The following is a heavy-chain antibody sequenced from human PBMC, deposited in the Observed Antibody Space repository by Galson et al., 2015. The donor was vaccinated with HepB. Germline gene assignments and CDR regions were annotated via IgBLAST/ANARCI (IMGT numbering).Heavy chain of an antibody. CDR1: GFTFSIYW. CDR2: INDDGSST. V-gene: IGHV3-74*01. Sequence: SLRLSCAASGFTFSIYWMHWVRQAPGKGLVWVSHINDDGSSTNYADSVKGRFTISRDNAKNTVYLQMNSLRADDTAVYYCANLASARASDIWGQGTMVTVSS. CDR3: ANLASARASDI. J-gene: IGHJ3*02. D-gene: IGHD1-26*01.